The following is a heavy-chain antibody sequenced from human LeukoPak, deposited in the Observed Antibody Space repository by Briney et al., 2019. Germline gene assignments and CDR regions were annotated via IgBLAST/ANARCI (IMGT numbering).Heavy chain of an antibody. Sequence: SETLSLTCSVSGGSIINYYWSWIRQPPGKGLEWIGYIYYSGSTNYNPSLKSRVTISVDTSKNQFSLQLSSVTAADTAVYYCARRHSSGWPYYFDYLGQGTLVTVSS. D-gene: IGHD6-19*01. CDR2: IYYSGST. J-gene: IGHJ4*02. CDR1: GGSIINYY. V-gene: IGHV4-59*01. CDR3: ARRHSSGWPYYFDY.